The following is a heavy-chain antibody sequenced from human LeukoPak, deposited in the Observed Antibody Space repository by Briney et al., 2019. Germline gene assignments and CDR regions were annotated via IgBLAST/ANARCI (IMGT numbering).Heavy chain of an antibody. Sequence: SVKVSCKASGGTFSSYAISWVRQAPGQGLEWMGGIIPVFGTANYAQKFQGRVTITADESTSTAYMELSSLRSEDTAVYYCARGDYSGYVYYYYYGMDVWGQGTTVTVSS. V-gene: IGHV1-69*01. CDR1: GGTFSSYA. J-gene: IGHJ6*02. CDR2: IIPVFGTA. D-gene: IGHD5-12*01. CDR3: ARGDYSGYVYYYYYGMDV.